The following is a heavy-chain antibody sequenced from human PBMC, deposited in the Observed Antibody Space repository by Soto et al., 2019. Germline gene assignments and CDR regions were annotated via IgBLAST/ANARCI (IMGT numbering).Heavy chain of an antibody. D-gene: IGHD2-21*01. J-gene: IGHJ1*01. Sequence: ASVKVSCKGSGFTFSNHDINWVRQAPGQGLEWMGWVNPQSGNTDYAQKFQGRVTMTTDSSIGTVYMELRSLRSDDTAVYYCARDRLIAVIGLLRNWGQG. CDR3: ARDRLIAVIGLLRN. CDR2: VNPQSGNT. V-gene: IGHV1-8*01. CDR1: GFTFSNHD.